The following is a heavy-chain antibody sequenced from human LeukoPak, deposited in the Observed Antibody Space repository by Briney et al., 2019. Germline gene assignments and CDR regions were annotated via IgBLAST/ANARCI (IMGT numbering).Heavy chain of an antibody. Sequence: SETLSLTCTVSGYSISSGYYWGWIRPPPGKGLEWIGSIYHSGSTYYNPSLKSRVTISVDTSKNQFSLKLSSVTAADTAVYYCARHFQNYYYYYMDVWGKGTTVTISS. CDR1: GYSISSGYY. D-gene: IGHD2/OR15-2a*01. J-gene: IGHJ6*03. V-gene: IGHV4-38-2*02. CDR3: ARHFQNYYYYYMDV. CDR2: IYHSGST.